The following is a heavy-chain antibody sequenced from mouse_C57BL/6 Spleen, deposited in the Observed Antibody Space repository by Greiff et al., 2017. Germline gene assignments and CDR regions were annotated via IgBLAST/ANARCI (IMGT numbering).Heavy chain of an antibody. J-gene: IGHJ4*01. V-gene: IGHV2-2*01. CDR3: ARSGYGYDRAMDY. CDR2: IWSGGST. CDR1: GFSFTSYG. D-gene: IGHD2-2*01. Sequence: QVQLKESGPGLVQPSQSLSITCTVSGFSFTSYGVHWVRQSPGKGLEWLGVIWSGGSTDNNAAFISRLSTSKDNSKSQVFFKMNSLQADNTAIYYCARSGYGYDRAMDYWGQGTSVTVSS.